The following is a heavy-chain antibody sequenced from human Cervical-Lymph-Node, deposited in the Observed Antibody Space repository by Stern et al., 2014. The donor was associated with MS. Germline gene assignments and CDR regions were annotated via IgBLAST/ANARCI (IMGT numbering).Heavy chain of an antibody. J-gene: IGHJ5*02. D-gene: IGHD6-13*01. CDR3: ALSSETSDRWYSLGYDL. V-gene: IGHV1-69*01. CDR1: GGTFSKFP. CDR2: IFPVFGTP. Sequence: VQLEESVAEVTKPGSSVKVSCKASGGTFSKFPSSWVRQAPGQGLEGMGGIFPVFGTPTYAQEFRGRVTITADVSTSTVYMELSSLRSDDTAVYYCALSSETSDRWYSLGYDLWGQGTLVTVSS.